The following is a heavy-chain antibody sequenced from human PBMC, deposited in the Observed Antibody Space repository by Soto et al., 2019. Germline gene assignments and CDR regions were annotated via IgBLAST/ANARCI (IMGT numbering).Heavy chain of an antibody. CDR1: GFTFSSYA. CDR2: ISSNGGST. CDR3: GKIHSSSYAPDAFDI. V-gene: IGHV3-64D*08. Sequence: PGGSLRLSCSASGFTFSSYAMHWVRQAPGKGLEYVSAISSNGGSTYYADSVKGRFTISRDNSKNTLYLQMSSLRAEDTAVYYCGKIHSSSYAPDAFDIWGKGKMVTV. D-gene: IGHD6-13*01. J-gene: IGHJ3*02.